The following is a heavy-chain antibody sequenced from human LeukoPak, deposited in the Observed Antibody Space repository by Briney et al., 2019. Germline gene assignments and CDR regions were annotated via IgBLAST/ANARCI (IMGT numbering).Heavy chain of an antibody. Sequence: ASVKVSCKTSGYSFTSYYIHWVRQAPGQGPEWMGWINPSSGGTEYAQKFQGRVTVTGDTSISTAYMELSRLRSDDTAVYYCARDRGSSWYVDYWGQGTLVTVSS. CDR1: GYSFTSYY. J-gene: IGHJ4*02. CDR2: INPSSGGT. D-gene: IGHD6-13*01. CDR3: ARDRGSSWYVDY. V-gene: IGHV1-2*02.